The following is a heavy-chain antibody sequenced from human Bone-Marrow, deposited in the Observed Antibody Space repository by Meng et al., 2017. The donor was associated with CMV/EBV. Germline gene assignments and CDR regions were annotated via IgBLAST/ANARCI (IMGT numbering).Heavy chain of an antibody. CDR1: GYTFTGYY. D-gene: IGHD4-11*01. V-gene: IGHV1-2*02. J-gene: IGHJ6*02. CDR3: ASCDYTVTTSYYYYGMDV. Sequence: ASVKVSCKASGYTFTGYYMHWVRQAPGQGLEWMGWINPNSGGTNYAQKFQGRVTMTRDTSISTAYMELSRLRSEDTAVYYCASCDYTVTTSYYYYGMDVWGQGTTVTVSS. CDR2: INPNSGGT.